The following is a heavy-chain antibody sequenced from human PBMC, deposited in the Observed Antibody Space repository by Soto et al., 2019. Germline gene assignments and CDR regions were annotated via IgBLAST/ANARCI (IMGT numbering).Heavy chain of an antibody. Sequence: GASVKVSCKASGGTFYTYTFSWVRQAPGQGLEWMGSITPIYPTTNYAEKFQGRLTVTADGSTNTAYMELNSPTSDDTAVYYCARIPRYSSPTSDDLDSWGQGTLVTV. CDR3: ARIPRYSSPTSDDLDS. J-gene: IGHJ4*02. CDR1: GGTFYTYT. D-gene: IGHD5-18*01. V-gene: IGHV1-69*13. CDR2: ITPIYPTT.